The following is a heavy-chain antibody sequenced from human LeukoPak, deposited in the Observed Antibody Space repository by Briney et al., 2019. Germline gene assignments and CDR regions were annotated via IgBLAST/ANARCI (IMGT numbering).Heavy chain of an antibody. Sequence: SETLSLTCTVSGGSITNYYWTWIRQPAGKGLEWIGRIYSSGTTTYNPSLKSRVDMSVDTSKNQFSLKLRSVTAADTALYYCARVSPIRVAGSSYYNAMDVWGQGTTVIVSS. CDR2: IYSSGTT. CDR1: GGSITNYY. J-gene: IGHJ6*02. V-gene: IGHV4-4*07. D-gene: IGHD6-19*01. CDR3: ARVSPIRVAGSSYYNAMDV.